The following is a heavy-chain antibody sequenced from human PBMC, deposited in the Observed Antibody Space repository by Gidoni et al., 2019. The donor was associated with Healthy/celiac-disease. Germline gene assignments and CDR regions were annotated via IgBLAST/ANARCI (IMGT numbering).Heavy chain of an antibody. J-gene: IGHJ5*02. Sequence: EVQLLESGGGLVQPGGSLRLSCAASGFTFSSYALSWVRQAPGKGLEWGSAISGSGGSTYYADSVKGRFTISRDNSKNTLYLQMNSLRAEDTAVYYCAKDETLPYGSGSPKSTNWFDPWGQGTLVTVSS. V-gene: IGHV3-23*01. D-gene: IGHD3-10*01. CDR3: AKDETLPYGSGSPKSTNWFDP. CDR1: GFTFSSYA. CDR2: ISGSGGST.